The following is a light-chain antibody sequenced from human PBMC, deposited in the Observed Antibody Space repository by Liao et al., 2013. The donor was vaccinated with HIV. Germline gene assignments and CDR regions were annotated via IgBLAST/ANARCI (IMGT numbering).Light chain of an antibody. CDR3: QVWDTNHHFV. Sequence: GSVAAGKTARVSCGGNNVGTKSVHWYQQRPGQAPVLVIFNDNDRPSGFSERFSGSNSGNTATLTISRVEAGDEADYYCQVWDTNHHFVFGSGTKVTVL. CDR2: NDN. V-gene: IGLV3-21*04. J-gene: IGLJ1*01. CDR1: NVGTKS.